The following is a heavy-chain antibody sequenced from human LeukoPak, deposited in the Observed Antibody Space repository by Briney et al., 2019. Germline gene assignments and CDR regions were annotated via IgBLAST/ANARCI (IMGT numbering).Heavy chain of an antibody. CDR3: ARAYGYDYVWGSYYFDY. Sequence: SDTLSLTCTISGGSISSGGYYWSWIRQHPGKGLEWIGYIYYSGSTYYNPSLKSRVTISVDTSKNQFSLKLSSVTAADTAVYYCARAYGYDYVWGSYYFDYWGQGTLVTVSS. V-gene: IGHV4-31*03. D-gene: IGHD3-16*01. CDR1: GGSISSGGYY. J-gene: IGHJ4*02. CDR2: IYYSGST.